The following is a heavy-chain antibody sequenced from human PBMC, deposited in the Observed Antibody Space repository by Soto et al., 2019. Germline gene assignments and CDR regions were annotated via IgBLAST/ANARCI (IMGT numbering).Heavy chain of an antibody. Sequence: ASVKVSCKVSGYTLTELSMHWVRQAPGKGLEWMGGFDPEDGETIYAQKFQGWVTMTRDTSISTAYMELSRLRSDDTAVYYCARVGFWSGSDYYGMDVWGKGTTVTVPS. J-gene: IGHJ6*04. V-gene: IGHV1-24*01. CDR2: FDPEDGET. CDR1: GYTLTELS. CDR3: ARVGFWSGSDYYGMDV. D-gene: IGHD3-3*01.